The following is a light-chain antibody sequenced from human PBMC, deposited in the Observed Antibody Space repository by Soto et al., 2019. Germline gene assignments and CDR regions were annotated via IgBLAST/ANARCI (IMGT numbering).Light chain of an antibody. CDR3: LLFYSGPGV. CDR1: TGAVTSGHY. V-gene: IGLV7-46*01. J-gene: IGLJ2*01. CDR2: HTN. Sequence: QAVVTQEPSLTVSPGETVTLTCGSSTGAVTSGHYSYWFQQKPGQAPRTLIYHTNNQHSWTPARFSGSLFGGNAALTLSGADDEDEAEYYCLLFYSGPGVFGGGTKLTVL.